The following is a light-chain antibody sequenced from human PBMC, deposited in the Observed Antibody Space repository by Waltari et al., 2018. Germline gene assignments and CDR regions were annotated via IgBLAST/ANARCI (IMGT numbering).Light chain of an antibody. CDR3: QQYNDWPPYT. J-gene: IGKJ2*01. CDR2: GAS. Sequence: EIVMTQSQATLSVSPGERATLSCRASQNVSGSLAWYQQKPGQAPRLLIYGASTRATGIPARFSGGGSGTDFSLTISSLQSEDFAVYYCQQYNDWPPYTFGQGTKLEIK. V-gene: IGKV3-15*01. CDR1: QNVSGS.